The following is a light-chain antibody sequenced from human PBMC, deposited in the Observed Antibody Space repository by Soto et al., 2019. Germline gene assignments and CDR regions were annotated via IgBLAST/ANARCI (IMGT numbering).Light chain of an antibody. J-gene: IGKJ1*01. CDR1: QSISGS. V-gene: IGKV1-5*03. CDR3: QQYTGYWA. Sequence: DIQMTQSPSTLSASVGDRVTITCRASQSISGSLAWYQQKPGKAPKLLIYEASNLKSGVPSRFSGSGSGTEYTLPISSLQPDDSASYYCQQYTGYWAFGQGTRVEIK. CDR2: EAS.